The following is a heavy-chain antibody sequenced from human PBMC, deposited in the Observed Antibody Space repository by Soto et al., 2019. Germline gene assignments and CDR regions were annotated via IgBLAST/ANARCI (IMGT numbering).Heavy chain of an antibody. CDR1: GYTFTSYA. V-gene: IGHV1-3*01. CDR3: ARDTPYSSGWYLTD. J-gene: IGHJ3*01. CDR2: INAGNGNT. D-gene: IGHD6-19*01. Sequence: QVQLVQSGAEVKKPGASVKVSCKASGYTFTSYAMHWVRQAPGQRLEWMGWINAGNGNTKYSQKFQGRVTITRDTSASTAYMELSSLRSEDTAVYSCARDTPYSSGWYLTDWGQGTMVTVSS.